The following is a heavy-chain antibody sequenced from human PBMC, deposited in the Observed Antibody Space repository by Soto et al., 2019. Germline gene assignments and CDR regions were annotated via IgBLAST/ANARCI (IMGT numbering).Heavy chain of an antibody. Sequence: QVQLQESGPGLMKPSGTLSLTCAVSGGSISTNWWSWVRQPPGKGLEWIGEIYHSGATNYNPSLKNRVTMSVDKSQNHISLNLNSVTAPDTAVYYCARHIAVSGTRGFDFWGHGTLVTVSS. V-gene: IGHV4-4*02. CDR1: GGSISTNW. CDR3: ARHIAVSGTRGFDF. D-gene: IGHD6-19*01. CDR2: IYHSGAT. J-gene: IGHJ4*01.